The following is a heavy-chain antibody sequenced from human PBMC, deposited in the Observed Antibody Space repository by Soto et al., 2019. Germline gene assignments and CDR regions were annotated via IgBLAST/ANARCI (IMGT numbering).Heavy chain of an antibody. CDR3: ARVRYNWNYVDY. J-gene: IGHJ4*02. Sequence: SETLSLTCTVSGGSISDYYWSWIRQPPGKGLEWIGYIYYSGSTYYNPSLKSRVTISVDTSKNQFSLKLSSVTAADTAVYYCARVRYNWNYVDYWGQGTLVTVSS. CDR2: IYYSGST. CDR1: GGSISDYY. D-gene: IGHD1-7*01. V-gene: IGHV4-30-4*01.